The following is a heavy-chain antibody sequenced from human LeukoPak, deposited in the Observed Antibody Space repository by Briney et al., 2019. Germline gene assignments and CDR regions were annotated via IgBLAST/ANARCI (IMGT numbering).Heavy chain of an antibody. Sequence: GGSLRLSCAASGFTFSSYAISWVRQAPGKGLEWVSSTSGSGGNTYYAHSVKGRFTISRDNFKNTLFLQMNSLRAEDTATYYCAKQRASYGYVFDYWGQGTLVTVSS. CDR1: GFTFSSYA. CDR2: TSGSGGNT. CDR3: AKQRASYGYVFDY. D-gene: IGHD5-18*01. V-gene: IGHV3-23*01. J-gene: IGHJ4*02.